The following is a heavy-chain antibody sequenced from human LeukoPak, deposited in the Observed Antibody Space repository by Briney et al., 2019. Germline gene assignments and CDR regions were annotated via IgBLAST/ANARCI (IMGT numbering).Heavy chain of an antibody. Sequence: GGSLRCSAAAFGFAFSSNSMTWVRRAPGKGLEWGSSISSSSSYIYYADPVKGRFTISKDNAKNSLYLQMNSLRAEDTAVYYCARALVGATPYYFDYWGQGTLVTVSS. V-gene: IGHV3-21*01. CDR2: ISSSSSYI. CDR1: GFAFSSNS. D-gene: IGHD1-26*01. CDR3: ARALVGATPYYFDY. J-gene: IGHJ4*02.